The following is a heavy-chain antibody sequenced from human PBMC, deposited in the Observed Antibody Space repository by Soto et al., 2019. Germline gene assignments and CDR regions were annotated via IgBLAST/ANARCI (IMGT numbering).Heavy chain of an antibody. CDR3: ARDLEFGGSSAPSFDY. Sequence: ASVKVSCKASGGTFSSYAISWVRQAPGQGLEWMGGIIPIFGTANYAQKFQGRVTITADESTSTAYMELSSLRSEDTAVYYCARDLEFGGSSAPSFDYWGQGTLVTVSS. CDR1: GGTFSSYA. V-gene: IGHV1-69*13. CDR2: IIPIFGTA. J-gene: IGHJ4*02. D-gene: IGHD6-13*01.